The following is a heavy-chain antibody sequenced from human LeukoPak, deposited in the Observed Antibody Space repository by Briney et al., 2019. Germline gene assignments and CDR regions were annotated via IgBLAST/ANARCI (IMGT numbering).Heavy chain of an antibody. Sequence: VASLKVSCKPSGYTSTDYYMHWVRQAPGQGFEWMGWINPNDGDTNYAQKFQGRVTMTRDTSISTAHMEVSRLRSDDTAVYYCARANFLYCSSTTCLFDYWGQGTLVTVSS. CDR2: INPNDGDT. J-gene: IGHJ4*02. CDR1: GYTSTDYY. V-gene: IGHV1-2*02. D-gene: IGHD2-2*01. CDR3: ARANFLYCSSTTCLFDY.